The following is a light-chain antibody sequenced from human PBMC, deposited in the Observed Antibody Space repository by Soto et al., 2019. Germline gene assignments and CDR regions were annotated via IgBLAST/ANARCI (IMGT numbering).Light chain of an antibody. J-gene: IGKJ1*01. CDR1: QSINTY. CDR2: DAS. Sequence: ENVLTQSPATLSLSPGEGATLSCRASQSINTYLAWYQQKPGQAPRLLIYDASKRATGIPARFSGSGSGTNFTLTIRGLEPEDSGIYHCHQHGGSPETFGQGTKLEIK. CDR3: HQHGGSPET. V-gene: IGKV3-11*01.